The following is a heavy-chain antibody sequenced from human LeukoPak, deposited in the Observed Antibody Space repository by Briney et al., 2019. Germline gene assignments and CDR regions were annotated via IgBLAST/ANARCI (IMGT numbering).Heavy chain of an antibody. CDR2: IKEDGSET. CDR1: GFTFSTFW. CDR3: ARDGPRSGESSYDY. Sequence: GGSLRLSCAASGFTFSTFWMTWVRQAPGKGLEWLANIKEDGSETYYVDSVKGRFTISRENAKSSLYLKMNTLRFEDTAVYYCARDGPRSGESSYDYWGQGTLVTVSS. J-gene: IGHJ4*02. V-gene: IGHV3-7*05. D-gene: IGHD2-15*01.